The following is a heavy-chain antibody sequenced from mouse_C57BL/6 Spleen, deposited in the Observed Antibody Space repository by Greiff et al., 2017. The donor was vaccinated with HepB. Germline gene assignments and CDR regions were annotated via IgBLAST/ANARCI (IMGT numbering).Heavy chain of an antibody. CDR2: LNPSTGGT. V-gene: IGHV1-42*01. CDR3: ARLLRPAMDD. CDR1: GYSFTGSY. Sequence: VQLQQSGPELVTPGASVKISCQASGYSFTGSYMTWVTQSPEKSLEWIGELNPSTGGTPYNQKFKAKATLTVDESSSTAYMQLKSLTSEDSAVYYWARLLRPAMDDWGQGTSVTVSS. D-gene: IGHD1-1*01. J-gene: IGHJ4*01.